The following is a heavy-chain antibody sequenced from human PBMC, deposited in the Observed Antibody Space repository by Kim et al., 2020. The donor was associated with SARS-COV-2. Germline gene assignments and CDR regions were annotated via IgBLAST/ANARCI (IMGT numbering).Heavy chain of an antibody. D-gene: IGHD2-15*01. Sequence: TYYNPSLKSRVTISVDTSKNQFSLKLSSVTAADTAVYYCARVYSDATFDYWGQGTLVTVSS. CDR2: T. V-gene: IGHV4-31*02. CDR3: ARVYSDATFDY. J-gene: IGHJ4*02.